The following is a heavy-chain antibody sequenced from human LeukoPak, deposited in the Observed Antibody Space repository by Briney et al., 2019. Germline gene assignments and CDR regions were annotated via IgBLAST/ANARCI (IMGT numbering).Heavy chain of an antibody. J-gene: IGHJ4*02. CDR2: ISSDGSNN. D-gene: IGHD6-19*01. CDR1: GFTFNSYA. Sequence: PGGPLRLSWAASGFTFNSYAMHWVRQAPGKGLEWVAVISSDGSNNYYADSVKGRFTISRDNSNNTLYLQLNSLRAEDTAVYYCARDRYSSGWYGDFDCWGQGTLVTVSS. CDR3: ARDRYSSGWYGDFDC. V-gene: IGHV3-30-3*01.